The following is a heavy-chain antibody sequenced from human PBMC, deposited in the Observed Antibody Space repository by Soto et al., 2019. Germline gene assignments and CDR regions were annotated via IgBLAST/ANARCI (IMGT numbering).Heavy chain of an antibody. CDR3: ARGLGFLEWLWFDY. D-gene: IGHD3-3*01. J-gene: IGHJ4*02. V-gene: IGHV4-31*03. Sequence: SETLSLTCTVSGGSISSGGYYWSWIRQHPGKGLEWIGYIYYSGSTYYNPSLKSRVTISVDTSKNQFSLKLSSVTAADTAVYYCARGLGFLEWLWFDYWGQGTLVTVSS. CDR1: GGSISSGGYY. CDR2: IYYSGST.